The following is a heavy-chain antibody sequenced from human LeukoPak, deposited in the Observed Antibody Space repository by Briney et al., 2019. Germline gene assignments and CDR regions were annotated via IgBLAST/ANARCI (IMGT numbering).Heavy chain of an antibody. CDR1: GYIFTSYG. V-gene: IGHV1-18*01. CDR3: ARDTGSSPGDY. Sequence: ASVKVSCKASGYIFTSYGITWVRQAPGQGLEWMGWISTYNGDTNYAQNLQGRVTMTTDTSASTAYMDLRSLRSDDTAVYYCARDTGSSPGDYWGQGTLVTVSS. J-gene: IGHJ4*02. D-gene: IGHD1-26*01. CDR2: ISTYNGDT.